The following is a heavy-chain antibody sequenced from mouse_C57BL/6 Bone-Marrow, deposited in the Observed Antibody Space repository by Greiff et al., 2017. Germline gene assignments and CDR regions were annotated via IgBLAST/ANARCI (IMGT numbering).Heavy chain of an antibody. CDR1: GFSLTSYG. J-gene: IGHJ4*01. Sequence: VKLMESGPGLVAPSQSLSITCTVSGFSLTSYGVDWVRQPPGKGLEWLGVIWGGGSTNYNSALMSRLSISKDNTKSQVFLKMNSLQTDDTSMYYCAKHITTVGDYAMDYWGQGTSVTVSS. CDR3: AKHITTVGDYAMDY. CDR2: IWGGGST. D-gene: IGHD1-1*01. V-gene: IGHV2-9*01.